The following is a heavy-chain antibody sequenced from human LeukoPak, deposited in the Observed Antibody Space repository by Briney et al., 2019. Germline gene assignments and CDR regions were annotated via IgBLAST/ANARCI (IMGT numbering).Heavy chain of an antibody. CDR3: ARGVRYYYDSSGSAVDYYYYIDV. J-gene: IGHJ6*03. V-gene: IGHV1-46*01. CDR1: GYTFTGYY. D-gene: IGHD3-22*01. CDR2: INPSGGST. Sequence: ASVKVSCKASGYTFTGYYMHWVRQAPGQGLEWMGIINPSGGSTSYAQKFQGRVTMTRDTSTSTVYMELSSLRSEDTAVYYCARGVRYYYDSSGSAVDYYYYIDVWGKGTTVTISS.